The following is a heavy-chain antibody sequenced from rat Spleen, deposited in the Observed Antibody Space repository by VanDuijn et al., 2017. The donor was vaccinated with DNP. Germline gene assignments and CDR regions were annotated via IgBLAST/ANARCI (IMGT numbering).Heavy chain of an antibody. CDR3: ARQSGIAAIEGVMDA. J-gene: IGHJ4*01. D-gene: IGHD1-2*01. Sequence: EVQLVESGGGLVQPGRSMKLSCAASGFTFSDYAMAWVRQAPKKGLEWVATISTSGSRTYYPDSVKGRFTISRDNAKSSLYLQMNSLKSEDTATYYCARQSGIAAIEGVMDAWGQGASVTVSS. CDR1: GFTFSDYA. CDR2: ISTSGSRT. V-gene: IGHV5-25*01.